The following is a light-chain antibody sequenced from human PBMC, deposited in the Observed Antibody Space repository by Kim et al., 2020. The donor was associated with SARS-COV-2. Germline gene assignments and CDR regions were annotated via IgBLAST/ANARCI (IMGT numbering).Light chain of an antibody. CDR2: EDD. J-gene: IGLJ2*01. V-gene: IGLV6-57*03. CDR3: QSYNRSNVI. Sequence: TVTISCTRGSGSIDDTYVQWYRQRPSGVPTPVFYEDDQRPSGVSDRFSGSIDNSSNSASLTISGLKTEDEADYYCQSYNRSNVIFGGGTQLTVL. CDR1: SGSIDDTY.